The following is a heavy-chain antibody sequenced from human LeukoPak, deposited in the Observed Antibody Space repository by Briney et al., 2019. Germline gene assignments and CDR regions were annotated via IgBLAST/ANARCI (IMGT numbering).Heavy chain of an antibody. CDR2: ISWNSGSI. CDR1: GFTFDDYA. V-gene: IGHV3-9*01. Sequence: GGSLRLSCAASGFTFDDYAMHWVRRAPGRGLEWVSGISWNSGSIGYADSVKGRFTISRDDAKNSLYLQMNSLRAEDTALYYCAADYYDSSGYYDHDAFDIWGQGTMVTVSS. D-gene: IGHD3-22*01. CDR3: AADYYDSSGYYDHDAFDI. J-gene: IGHJ3*02.